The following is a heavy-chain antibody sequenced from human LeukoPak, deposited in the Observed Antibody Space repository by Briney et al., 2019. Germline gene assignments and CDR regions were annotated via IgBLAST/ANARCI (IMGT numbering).Heavy chain of an antibody. J-gene: IGHJ4*02. CDR2: INHSGST. D-gene: IGHD5-18*01. CDR1: GGSISSYY. V-gene: IGHV4-34*01. CDR3: ASSGGYSYGFY. Sequence: SETLSLTCTVSGGSISSYYWSWIRQPPGKGLEWIGEINHSGSTNYNPSLKSRVTISVDTSKNQFSLKLSSVTAADTAVYYCASSGGYSYGFYWGQGTLVTVSS.